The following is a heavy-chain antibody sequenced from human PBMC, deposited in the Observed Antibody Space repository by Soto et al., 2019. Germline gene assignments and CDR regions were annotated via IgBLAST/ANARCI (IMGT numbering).Heavy chain of an antibody. J-gene: IGHJ5*02. CDR2: ISSSSSYI. CDR3: ARGGFCSSTSCYLLPFDP. CDR1: GFTFSSYT. D-gene: IGHD2-2*01. Sequence: EAQLVESGGGLVKPGGSLRLSCAASGFTFSSYTMNWVRQAPGKGLEWVSSISSSSSYIYYADSVKGRFTISRDNAENSLYLQMSSLRAEDTAVYYCARGGFCSSTSCYLLPFDPWGQGTLVTVSS. V-gene: IGHV3-21*01.